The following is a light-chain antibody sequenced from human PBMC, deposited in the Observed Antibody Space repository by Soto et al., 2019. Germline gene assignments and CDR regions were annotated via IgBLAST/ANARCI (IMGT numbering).Light chain of an antibody. CDR3: QQSYTSLALT. CDR2: GAA. CDR1: QSISIY. J-gene: IGKJ4*01. V-gene: IGKV1-39*01. Sequence: DIQMTQSPSSLSAFVGDRVTLTCRASQSISIYLNWYQHKPGRAPKLLIFGAATLHTGVPPRFSGRGSGTNFTLTITSLQPEDFATYYCQQSYTSLALTFGGGTKVEI.